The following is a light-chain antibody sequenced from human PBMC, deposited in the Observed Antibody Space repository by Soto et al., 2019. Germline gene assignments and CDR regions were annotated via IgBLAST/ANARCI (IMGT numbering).Light chain of an antibody. V-gene: IGLV2-8*01. CDR3: SSYAGSNNLL. CDR2: EVT. Sequence: QSVLTQPPSASGSPGQSVTISCTGTSSDVGGYYYVSWYQQHPGKAPKLMIYEVTKRPSGVPDRFSGSKSGNTASLTVSGLQAEDEADYYCSSYAGSNNLLFGGGTQLTVL. CDR1: SSDVGGYYY. J-gene: IGLJ2*01.